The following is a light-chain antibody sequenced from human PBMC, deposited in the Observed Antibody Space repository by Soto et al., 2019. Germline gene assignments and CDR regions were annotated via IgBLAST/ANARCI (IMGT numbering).Light chain of an antibody. Sequence: DIQMTQSPSSLSASVGDRVTITCRASQTIGSFVNWYQQKPGKAPKLLIYAASSLQTGVPFRFSGSGSGTDFTLTITSLQPEDFATYYCQQGYSTLITFGQGTRLDI. CDR3: QQGYSTLIT. J-gene: IGKJ5*01. V-gene: IGKV1-39*01. CDR2: AAS. CDR1: QTIGSF.